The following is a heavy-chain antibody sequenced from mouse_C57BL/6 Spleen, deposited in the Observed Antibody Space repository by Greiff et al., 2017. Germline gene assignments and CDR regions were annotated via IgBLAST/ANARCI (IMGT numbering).Heavy chain of an antibody. Sequence: QVQLQQSGAELARPGASVKLSCKASGYTFTSYGISWVKQRTGQGLEWIGEIYPRSGNTYYNEKFQGKATLTADKSSSTAYMELRSLTSEDSAVYICARDARNYGYAMDYWGQGTSVTVSS. CDR3: ARDARNYGYAMDY. J-gene: IGHJ4*01. CDR2: IYPRSGNT. CDR1: GYTFTSYG. V-gene: IGHV1-81*01. D-gene: IGHD2-1*01.